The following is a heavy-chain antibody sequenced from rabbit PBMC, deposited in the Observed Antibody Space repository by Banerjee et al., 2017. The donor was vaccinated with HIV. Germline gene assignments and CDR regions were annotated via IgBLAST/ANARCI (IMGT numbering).Heavy chain of an antibody. V-gene: IGHV1S45*01. CDR1: GFDFSTTYY. CDR2: IYVGSSGST. J-gene: IGHJ4*01. CDR3: ARDLAGVIGWNFNL. D-gene: IGHD4-1*01. Sequence: QEQLEESGGGLVQPEGSLTLTCKASGFDFSTTYYMCWVRQAPGKGLEWIACIYVGSSGSTFYANWAKGRFTISKTSSTTVTLQMTSLTAADTATYLCARDLAGVIGWNFNLWGPGTLVTVS.